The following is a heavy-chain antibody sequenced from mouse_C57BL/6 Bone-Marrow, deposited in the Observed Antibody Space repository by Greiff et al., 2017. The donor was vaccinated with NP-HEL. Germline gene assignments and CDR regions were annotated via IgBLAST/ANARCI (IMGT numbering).Heavy chain of an antibody. CDR1: GFTFSNYW. Sequence: EVKVEESGGGLVQPGGSMKLSCVASGFTFSNYWLNWVRQSPEKGLEWVAQIRLKSDNYATHYAESVKGRFTISRDDSKSSVYLQMNNLRAEDTGIYYCTRYDPLYAMDYWGQGTSVTVSS. V-gene: IGHV6-3*01. CDR3: TRYDPLYAMDY. CDR2: IRLKSDNYAT. J-gene: IGHJ4*01. D-gene: IGHD2-12*01.